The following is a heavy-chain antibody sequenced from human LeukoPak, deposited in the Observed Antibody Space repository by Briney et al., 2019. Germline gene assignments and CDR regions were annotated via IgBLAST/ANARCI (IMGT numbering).Heavy chain of an antibody. J-gene: IGHJ6*03. CDR1: GGSISSYY. V-gene: IGHV4-59*12. CDR2: IYYSGST. D-gene: IGHD3-9*01. Sequence: SETLSLTSTVSGGSISSYYWSWIRQRPGKGLEWIGYIYYSGSTNYNPSLKSRVTMSVDTSKNQFSLKLSSVTAADTAVYYCARDQGQGYDNLTGYYSYYYMDVWGKGTTVTISS. CDR3: ARDQGQGYDNLTGYYSYYYMDV.